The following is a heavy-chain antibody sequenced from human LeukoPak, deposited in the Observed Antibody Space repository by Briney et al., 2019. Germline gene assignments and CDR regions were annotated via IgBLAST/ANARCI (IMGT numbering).Heavy chain of an antibody. CDR3: AREIHYDFWSGYYLREIYYYYGMDV. J-gene: IGHJ6*02. D-gene: IGHD3-3*01. CDR2: INPNSGGT. CDR1: GYTFTGYY. V-gene: IGHV1-2*06. Sequence: ASVKVSCKASGYTFTGYYMHWVRQAPGRGLEWMGRINPNSGGTNYAQKFQGRVTMTRDTSISTAYMELSSLRSEDTAVYYCAREIHYDFWSGYYLREIYYYYGMDVWGQGTTVTVSS.